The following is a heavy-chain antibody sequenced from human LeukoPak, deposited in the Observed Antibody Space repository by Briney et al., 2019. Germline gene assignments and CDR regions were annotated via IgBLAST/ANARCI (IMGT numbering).Heavy chain of an antibody. CDR1: GYTFTSYD. CDR3: ARGLGSSWEYYFDY. J-gene: IGHJ4*02. V-gene: IGHV1-8*03. D-gene: IGHD6-13*01. CDR2: MNPNSGNT. Sequence: ASVKFSCKASGYTFTSYDINCVRQATGQGLEWMGWMNPNSGNTGYAQKFQGRVTITRNTSISTAYMELSSLRSEDTAVYYCARGLGSSWEYYFDYWGQGTLVTVSS.